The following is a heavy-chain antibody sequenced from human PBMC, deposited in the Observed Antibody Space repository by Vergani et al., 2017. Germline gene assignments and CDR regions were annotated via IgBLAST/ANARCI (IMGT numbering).Heavy chain of an antibody. CDR1: GFTFSGSA. CDR2: IRSKANSYAT. J-gene: IGHJ4*02. V-gene: IGHV3-73*01. CDR3: TRLATVTTPDY. D-gene: IGHD4-17*01. Sequence: EVQLVESGGGLVQPGGSLKLSCAASGFTFSGSAMHWVRQASGKGLEWVGRIRSKANSYATAYAASVKGRFTISRDDSKNTAYLQMNSLKTEVTAVYYCTRLATVTTPDYWGQGTLVTVSS.